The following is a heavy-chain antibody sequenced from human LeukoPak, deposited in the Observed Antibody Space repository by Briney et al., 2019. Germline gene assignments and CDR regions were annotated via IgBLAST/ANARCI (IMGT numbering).Heavy chain of an antibody. CDR1: GYTFTSYY. CDR3: ARDSRYCSGGSCYPNWFDP. Sequence: EASVKVSCKASGYTFTSYYMHWVRQAPGQGLEWMGIINPSGGSTSYAQKFQGRVTMTTDTSTSTAYMELRSLRSDDTAVYYCARDSRYCSGGSCYPNWFDPWGQGTLVTVSS. D-gene: IGHD2-15*01. J-gene: IGHJ5*02. CDR2: INPSGGST. V-gene: IGHV1-46*01.